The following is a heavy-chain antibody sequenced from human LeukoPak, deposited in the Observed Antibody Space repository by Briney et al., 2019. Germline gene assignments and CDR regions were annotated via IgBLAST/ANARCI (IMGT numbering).Heavy chain of an antibody. J-gene: IGHJ5*02. CDR2: IYYSGST. V-gene: IGHV4-59*11. D-gene: IGHD4-17*01. CDR3: ARDIGQVYGDSAWFDP. CDR1: GGSISSHY. Sequence: SETLSLTCTVSGGSISSHYWSWIRQPPGKGLEWIGYIYYSGSTNYNPSLKSRVTISVDTSKNQFSLKLSSVTAADTAVYYCARDIGQVYGDSAWFDPWGQGTLVTVSS.